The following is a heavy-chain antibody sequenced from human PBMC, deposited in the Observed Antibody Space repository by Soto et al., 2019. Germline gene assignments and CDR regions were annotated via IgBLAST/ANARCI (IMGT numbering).Heavy chain of an antibody. J-gene: IGHJ3*02. V-gene: IGHV3-49*03. CDR2: IRSKAYGGTS. D-gene: IGHD2-15*01. Sequence: SLRLSCTASGFTFGDYAMSWFRQAPGKGLEWVGFIRSKAYGGTSEYAASVKGRFTISRDDSKSIGYLQMNSLKTEDTAVYYCTRHLGVVALADTHEAFDILGHGTMVTVSS. CDR3: TRHLGVVALADTHEAFDI. CDR1: GFTFGDYA.